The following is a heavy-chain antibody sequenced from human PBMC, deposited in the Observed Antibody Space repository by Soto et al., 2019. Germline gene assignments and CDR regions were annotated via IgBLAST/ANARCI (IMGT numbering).Heavy chain of an antibody. CDR2: IGTAGDT. Sequence: EVQLVESGGGLVQPGGSLRLSCAASGFTFSNYDMHWVRQAAGKGLEWVSGIGTAGDTYYSGSVKGRFTMSRENAKNSVYLQMISLSAGDTAVYYCTRGAQGFDYWGQGTLVTVSS. CDR3: TRGAQGFDY. J-gene: IGHJ4*02. V-gene: IGHV3-13*04. CDR1: GFTFSNYD.